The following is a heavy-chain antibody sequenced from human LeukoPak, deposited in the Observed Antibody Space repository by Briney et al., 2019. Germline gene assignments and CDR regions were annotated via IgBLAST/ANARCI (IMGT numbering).Heavy chain of an antibody. CDR1: GFTVSSNY. CDR2: IYSGGST. CDR3: AGGMWPQWLALDH. V-gene: IGHV3-53*01. Sequence: GGSPRLSCAASGFTVSSNYMSWVRQAAGKGLEWVSVIYSGGSTYYAGSVKGRFTISRDNSKNTLYLQMNSLRAEDTAVYYCAGGMWPQWLALDHWGQGTLVTVSS. J-gene: IGHJ4*02. D-gene: IGHD6-19*01.